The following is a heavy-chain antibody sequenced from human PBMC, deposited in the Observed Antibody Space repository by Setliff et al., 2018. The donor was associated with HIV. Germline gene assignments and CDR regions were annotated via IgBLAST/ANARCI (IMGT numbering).Heavy chain of an antibody. D-gene: IGHD1-7*01. CDR2: ISGRGTST. V-gene: IGHV3-48*01. J-gene: IGHJ4*02. CDR1: GFTHTGYS. CDR3: ARGAFNWNYAHFGF. Sequence: GGSLRLSCAASGFTHTGYSMNWVRQAPGKGLEWVSYISGRGTSTYYADSVKGRFTISRDNAKDSVYLQMNSLRVDDTAVYYCARGAFNWNYAHFGFWGQGTLVTVSS.